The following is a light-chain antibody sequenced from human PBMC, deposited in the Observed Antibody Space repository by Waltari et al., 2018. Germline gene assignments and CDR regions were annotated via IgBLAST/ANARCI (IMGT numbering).Light chain of an antibody. V-gene: IGKV3D-20*02. Sequence: VILTQSPAPLSLSPGERATLSCRASQSVGRYLAWYQQKPGQAPRLLIHSASSRATDIPDRFSGSGSGTDFTLTISRLEPEDVGVYHCYQHNNGYSFGQGTKVEIK. CDR2: SAS. CDR1: QSVGRY. CDR3: YQHNNGYS. J-gene: IGKJ2*03.